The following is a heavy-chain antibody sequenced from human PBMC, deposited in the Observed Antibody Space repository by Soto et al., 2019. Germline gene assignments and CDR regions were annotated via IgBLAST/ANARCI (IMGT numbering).Heavy chain of an antibody. CDR2: IHTSGRT. Sequence: QVQLQESGPGLVKPSETLSLMCSVTGGSIDNYYWTWIRQPAGKGLEWIGRIHTSGRTSYNPSLKNRVTMSVDIFKNQFSLNLSYVTAADPAVYYCARDVDYDFLSGHVSDGLDVWGQGTTVTVSS. J-gene: IGHJ6*01. CDR1: GGSIDNYY. D-gene: IGHD3-3*01. CDR3: ARDVDYDFLSGHVSDGLDV. V-gene: IGHV4-4*07.